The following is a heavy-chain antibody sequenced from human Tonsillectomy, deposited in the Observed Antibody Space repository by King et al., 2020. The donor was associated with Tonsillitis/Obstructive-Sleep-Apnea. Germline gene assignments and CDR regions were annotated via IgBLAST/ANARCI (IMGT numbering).Heavy chain of an antibody. CDR2: MSSSGSAT. Sequence: VQLVESGGGLVKPGGSLKLSCVASGFNFSDYFMSWIRQAPGKGLEWISYMSSSGSATYYADSVKGRFTISRDNAKNSLHLQVNSLRVDDSAVYYCARERRGNYFTFDGWGQGTLIAVSS. CDR3: ARERRGNYFTFDG. D-gene: IGHD2/OR15-2a*01. V-gene: IGHV3-11*01. J-gene: IGHJ3*01. CDR1: GFNFSDYF.